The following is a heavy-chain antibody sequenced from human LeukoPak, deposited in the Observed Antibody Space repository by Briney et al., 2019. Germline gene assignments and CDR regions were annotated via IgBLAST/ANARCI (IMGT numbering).Heavy chain of an antibody. CDR1: AFTFSSYW. V-gene: IGHV3-7*01. CDR3: ARGDRGRGGGSTY. CDR2: MNPDGSET. Sequence: PGGSLRLSCAASAFTFSSYWMSWVPQAPGKGLEWVANMNPDGSETYYVDSVKGRFTISRENAKNSLYLQMNSLRAEDTAVYYCARGDRGRGGGSTYWGQGTLVTVS. J-gene: IGHJ4*02. D-gene: IGHD2-15*01.